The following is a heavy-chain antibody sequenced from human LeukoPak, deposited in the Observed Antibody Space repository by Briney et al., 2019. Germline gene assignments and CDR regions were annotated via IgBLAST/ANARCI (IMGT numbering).Heavy chain of an antibody. D-gene: IGHD2-21*02. V-gene: IGHV1-69*04. CDR2: IIPILGIA. CDR1: GGTFSSHA. Sequence: GASVKVSCKASGGTFSSHAISWVRQAPGQGLEWMGRIIPILGIANYGQKSQGRVTITADKFTSTAYMELSSLRSQDTAVYYCAREPDCGGDCSLDYWGQGTLVTVSS. J-gene: IGHJ4*02. CDR3: AREPDCGGDCSLDY.